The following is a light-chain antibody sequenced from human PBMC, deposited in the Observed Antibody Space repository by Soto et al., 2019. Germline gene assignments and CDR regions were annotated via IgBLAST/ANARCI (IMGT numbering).Light chain of an antibody. CDR2: DAS. J-gene: IGKJ5*01. CDR1: QRVSANY. Sequence: ETVLTQSPGTLSLSPGATATLSCRDSQRVSANYLAWYQHKPGQAPRLLIYDASTRATGTPDRFSGSGSGTDFTLTISRLEPEDFAVYYCQQYNNWPPITFGQGTRLEIK. V-gene: IGKV3-20*01. CDR3: QQYNNWPPIT.